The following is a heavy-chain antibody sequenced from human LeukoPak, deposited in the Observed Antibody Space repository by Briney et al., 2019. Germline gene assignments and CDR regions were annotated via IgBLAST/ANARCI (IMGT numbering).Heavy chain of an antibody. CDR3: ARVGYYDFWSGKNYMDV. CDR1: GFSFSSYS. CDR2: IRTGHL. Sequence: GGSLRLSSAASGFSFSSYSTNWVRQLPGKGLGWVSSIRTGHLSYADSVKGRFTIFGGNAKNSLYLQMNSLRAEDTAVYYCARVGYYDFWSGKNYMDVWGKGTTVTVS. V-gene: IGHV3-21*01. D-gene: IGHD3-3*01. J-gene: IGHJ6*03.